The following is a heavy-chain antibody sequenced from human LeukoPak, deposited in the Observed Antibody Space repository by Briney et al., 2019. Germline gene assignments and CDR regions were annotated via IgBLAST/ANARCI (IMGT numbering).Heavy chain of an antibody. J-gene: IGHJ4*02. CDR2: INSDGTST. Sequence: SGGSLRLSCAASGFTFSSYWMHWVRQAPGKGLVCVSRINSDGTSTSYADSVKGRFTISRDNAKNTLYLQMDSLRAEDTAVYYCARDPYGDYADYWGQGTLVTVSS. D-gene: IGHD4-17*01. V-gene: IGHV3-74*01. CDR1: GFTFSSYW. CDR3: ARDPYGDYADY.